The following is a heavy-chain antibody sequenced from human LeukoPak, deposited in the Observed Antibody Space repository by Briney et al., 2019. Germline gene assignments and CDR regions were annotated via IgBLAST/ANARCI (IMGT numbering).Heavy chain of an antibody. CDR1: GGSISSYY. V-gene: IGHV4-39*07. CDR3: ARPKLEGNAFDI. J-gene: IGHJ3*02. D-gene: IGHD3-10*01. Sequence: PSETLSLTCTVSGGSISSYYWSWIRQPPGKGLEWIGSIYYSGSTYYNPSLKSRVTISVDTSKNQFSLKLSSVTAADTAVYYCARPKLEGNAFDIWGQGTMVTVSS. CDR2: IYYSGST.